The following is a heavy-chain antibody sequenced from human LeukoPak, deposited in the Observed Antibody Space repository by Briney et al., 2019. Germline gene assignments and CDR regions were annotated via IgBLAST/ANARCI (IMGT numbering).Heavy chain of an antibody. Sequence: ASVKVSCKASGYTFTSYAMNWVRQAPGQGLEWRGWSNTNTGNPTYAQGFTGRFGFALDTSVSTAYLQISSLKADDTAVYYCARERNDCYGSSGCVGDSYMDVWGKGTTVTVSS. CDR1: GYTFTSYA. J-gene: IGHJ6*03. CDR2: SNTNTGNP. CDR3: ARERNDCYGSSGCVGDSYMDV. V-gene: IGHV7-4-1*02. D-gene: IGHD3-22*01.